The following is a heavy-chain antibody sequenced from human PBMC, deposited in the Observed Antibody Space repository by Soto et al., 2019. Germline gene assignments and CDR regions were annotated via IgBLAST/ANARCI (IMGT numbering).Heavy chain of an antibody. CDR3: TRHRDSSSWYYFSARKNWFDP. CDR2: IRSKAYGGTT. D-gene: IGHD6-13*01. J-gene: IGHJ5*02. V-gene: IGHV3-49*03. Sequence: PGGSLRLSCTASGFTFGDYAMSWFRQAPGKXLEWVGFIRSKAYGGTTEYAASVKGRFTISRDDSKSIAYLQMNSLKTEDTAVYYCTRHRDSSSWYYFSARKNWFDPWGQGTLVTVSS. CDR1: GFTFGDYA.